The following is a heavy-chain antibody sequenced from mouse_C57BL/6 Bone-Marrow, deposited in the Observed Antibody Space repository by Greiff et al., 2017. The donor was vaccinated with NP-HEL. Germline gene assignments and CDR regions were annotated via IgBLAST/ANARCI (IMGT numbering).Heavy chain of an antibody. D-gene: IGHD2-2*01. CDR3: ARRGGCMVTTDYFDY. Sequence: QVQLQQSGAELARPGASVKLSCKASGYTFTSYGISWVKQRTGQGLEWIGEIYPRSGNTYYNEKFKGKATLTADKSSRTEYMELRSLTSEDSAVYFCARRGGCMVTTDYFDYWGQGTTLTVSS. V-gene: IGHV1-81*01. CDR2: IYPRSGNT. J-gene: IGHJ2*01. CDR1: GYTFTSYG.